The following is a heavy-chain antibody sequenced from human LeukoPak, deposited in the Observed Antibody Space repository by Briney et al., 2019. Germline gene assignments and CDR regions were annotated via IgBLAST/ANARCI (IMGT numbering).Heavy chain of an antibody. V-gene: IGHV4-4*07. CDR1: GGSISSYY. D-gene: IGHD3-10*01. Sequence: SETLSLTCTVSGGSISSYYWSWIRQPAGKGLEWIGRIYTSGSTNYNPSLKSRVTMSVDTSKNQFSLKLSSVTAADTAVYYCARVNYYGSGSYYNAWGQGTLVTVSS. CDR3: ARVNYYGSGSYYNA. CDR2: IYTSGST. J-gene: IGHJ5*02.